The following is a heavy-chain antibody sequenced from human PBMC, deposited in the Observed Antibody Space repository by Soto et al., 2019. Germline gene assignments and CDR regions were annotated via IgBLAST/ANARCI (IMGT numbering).Heavy chain of an antibody. CDR1: GGSISSYY. CDR3: ARGGLGTVTWSLNRFDP. Sequence: PSETLSLTCTVSGGSISSYYWSWIRQPPGKGLEWIGYIYYSGSTNYNPSLKSRVTISVDTSKNQFSLKLSSVTAADTAVYYCARGGLGTVTWSLNRFDPWGQGTLVTVSS. CDR2: IYYSGST. D-gene: IGHD4-17*01. V-gene: IGHV4-59*01. J-gene: IGHJ5*02.